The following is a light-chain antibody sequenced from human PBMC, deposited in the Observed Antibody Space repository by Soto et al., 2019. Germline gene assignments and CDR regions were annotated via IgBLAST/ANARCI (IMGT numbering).Light chain of an antibody. J-gene: IGKJ5*01. CDR1: QSLLHITGETF. Sequence: DVVMTQTPLSLSVAPGQPASISCKSSQSLLHITGETFLFWSLQKPGQSPQLLIYEVSTRVSGVPDRFSGSGSGTDFTLEISRVETDDVGIYYCMQSTQLPPTFGQGTLLEI. V-gene: IGKV2D-29*02. CDR3: MQSTQLPPT. CDR2: EVS.